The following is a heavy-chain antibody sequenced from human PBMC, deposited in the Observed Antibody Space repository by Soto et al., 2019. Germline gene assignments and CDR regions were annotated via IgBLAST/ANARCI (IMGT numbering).Heavy chain of an antibody. J-gene: IGHJ4*01. CDR2: IYYSGST. D-gene: IGHD3-10*01. CDR3: ARGWSSIVTMVRGVRYYFDY. Sequence: PSETLSLTCTVSGGSISSGDYYWSWIRQPPGKGLEWIGYIYYSGSTYYNPSLKSRVTISVDTSKNQFPLKLSSVTAADTAVYYCARGWSSIVTMVRGVRYYFDYWGRGTLVTVS. CDR1: GGSISSGDYY. V-gene: IGHV4-30-4*01.